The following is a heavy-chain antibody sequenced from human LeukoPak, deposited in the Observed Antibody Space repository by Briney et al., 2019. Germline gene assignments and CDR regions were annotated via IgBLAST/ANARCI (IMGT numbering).Heavy chain of an antibody. CDR1: GFTFSSYG. CDR3: AKDRRKGTTGTTPIDY. V-gene: IGHV3-30*02. CDR2: IRYDGSNK. D-gene: IGHD1-1*01. J-gene: IGHJ4*02. Sequence: GGSLRLSCAASGFTFSSYGMHWVRQAPGKGLEWVAFIRYDGSNKYYADSVKGRFTISRDNSKNTLYLQMNSLRAEDTAVYYCAKDRRKGTTGTTPIDYWGQGTLVTVSS.